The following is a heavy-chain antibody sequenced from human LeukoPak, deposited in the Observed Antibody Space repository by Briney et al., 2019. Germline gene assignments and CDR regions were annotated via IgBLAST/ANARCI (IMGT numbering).Heavy chain of an antibody. CDR2: ISSSGSTI. J-gene: IGHJ3*02. V-gene: IGHV3-48*03. CDR1: GFTFSSYE. D-gene: IGHD3-16*02. Sequence: GGSLRLSCAASGFTFSSYEMNWVRQAPGKGLEWVSYISSSGSTIYYADSVKGRFTISRDNAKNSLYLQMNSLRAEDMAVYYCARDKRLLRLGELSLYDAFDIWGQGTMVTVSS. CDR3: ARDKRLLRLGELSLYDAFDI.